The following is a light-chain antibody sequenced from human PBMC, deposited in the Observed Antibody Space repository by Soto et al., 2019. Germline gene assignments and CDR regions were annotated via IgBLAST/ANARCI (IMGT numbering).Light chain of an antibody. Sequence: ELVLTQSPGTLSLSPGERATLSCRASQTVTSDYLAWYQQKPGQAPRLLIYGASDRATGIPDRFSASGSGTDFTLTISRLEPQDFAIYYCQQYGDSPLTFGGGTKV. CDR3: QQYGDSPLT. CDR2: GAS. J-gene: IGKJ4*01. V-gene: IGKV3-20*01. CDR1: QTVTSDY.